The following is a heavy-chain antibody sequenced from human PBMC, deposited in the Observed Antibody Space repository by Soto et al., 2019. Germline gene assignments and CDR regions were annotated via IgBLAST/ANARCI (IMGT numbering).Heavy chain of an antibody. J-gene: IGHJ3*01. CDR2: ITSSGSDI. Sequence: GGSLRLSCAVSGFTFSLYTMNWVRQAPGKGLEWVSSITSSGSDIYYSDSVKGRFTISRDNAKNSLYLQMNSLRAEDTAVYYCARDPHRVSLNAFDLWGQGTMVTVSS. CDR1: GFTFSLYT. D-gene: IGHD3-16*01. CDR3: ARDPHRVSLNAFDL. V-gene: IGHV3-21*01.